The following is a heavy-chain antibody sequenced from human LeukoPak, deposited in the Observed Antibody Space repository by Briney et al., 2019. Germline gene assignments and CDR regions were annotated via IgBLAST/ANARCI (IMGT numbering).Heavy chain of an antibody. CDR3: ARDRSSSWTRDWFDP. V-gene: IGHV4-4*07. J-gene: IGHJ5*02. Sequence: PSETLSLTCTVSGCSISGFYWSWIRQPAGKGLEWIGRIYNSASTNYNPSLKSRVTMSVDTSKNQFSLKLTSVTAAVTAVYYCARDRSSSWTRDWFDPWGQGTLVTVSS. CDR1: GCSISGFY. CDR2: IYNSAST. D-gene: IGHD6-13*01.